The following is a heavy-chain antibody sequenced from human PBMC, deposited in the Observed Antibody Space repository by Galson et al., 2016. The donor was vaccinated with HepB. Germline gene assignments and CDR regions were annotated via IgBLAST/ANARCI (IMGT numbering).Heavy chain of an antibody. CDR3: ARAPYLYLAAAAYYFDY. CDR1: GFTFDDYG. J-gene: IGHJ4*02. V-gene: IGHV3-20*04. Sequence: SLRLSCAASGFTFDDYGMSWVRQTPGKGLEWVSGINWNGGSTGYADSVKGRFTISRDNAKNSLYLQMNSLRAEDTALYYCARAPYLYLAAAAYYFDYWGQGTLVTVSP. D-gene: IGHD6-13*01. CDR2: INWNGGST.